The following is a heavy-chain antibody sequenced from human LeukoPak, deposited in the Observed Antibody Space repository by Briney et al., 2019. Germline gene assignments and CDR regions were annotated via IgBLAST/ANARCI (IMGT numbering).Heavy chain of an antibody. CDR3: ARAAIQPHDYSNYVLPLRAYWYFDL. CDR2: ISAYNGNT. CDR1: GYTFTSYG. V-gene: IGHV1-18*01. Sequence: GASVKVSCKASGYTFTSYGISWVRQAPGQGLEWMGWISAYNGNTNYAQKLQGRVTMTTDTSTSTAYMELRSLRSDDTAVYYCARAAIQPHDYSNYVLPLRAYWYFDLWGRGTLVTVSS. J-gene: IGHJ2*01. D-gene: IGHD4-11*01.